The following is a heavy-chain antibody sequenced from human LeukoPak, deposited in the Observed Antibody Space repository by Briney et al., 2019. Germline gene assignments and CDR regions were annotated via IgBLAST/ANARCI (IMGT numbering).Heavy chain of an antibody. CDR1: GYSFTTSW. V-gene: IGHV5-51*01. J-gene: IGHJ4*02. CDR2: IYPGNSDT. D-gene: IGHD1-26*01. CDR3: ARPTYSGTYWNFHF. Sequence: GESLKISCKGSGYSFTTSWIAWVRQLPGKGLEWMGIIYPGNSDTRYSPSFQGQVAISADRSTSTAYLQWSSLKASDTAIYYCARPTYSGTYWNFHFWGQGTLVTVSS.